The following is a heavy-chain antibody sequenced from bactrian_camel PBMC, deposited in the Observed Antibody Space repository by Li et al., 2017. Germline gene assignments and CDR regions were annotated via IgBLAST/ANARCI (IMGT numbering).Heavy chain of an antibody. CDR2: ISAEGGST. CDR1: GFTFSSFA. CDR3: APTPRPPPYIRNSRGSPTCEVPNC. J-gene: IGHJ4*01. D-gene: IGHD2*01. V-gene: IGHV3S40*01. Sequence: QLVESGGVLVQPGGSLRLSCVASGFTFSSFAMNWVRQAPGKGFEWVSGISAEGGSTYYADSVKGRLTISEDSSENTVALEMTSLKPDDTARYYCAPTPRPPPYIRNSRGSPTCEVPNCWGQGTQVTVS.